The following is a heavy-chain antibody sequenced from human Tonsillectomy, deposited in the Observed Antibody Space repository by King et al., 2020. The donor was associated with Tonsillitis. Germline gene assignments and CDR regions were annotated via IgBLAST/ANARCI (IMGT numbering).Heavy chain of an antibody. V-gene: IGHV3-53*01. J-gene: IGHJ4*02. CDR3: ARVGATDYFDY. CDR2: IYSGGST. Sequence: VQLVESGGGWIQPGGSLRLSCAASGFTDSSNYISWVRQAPGKGVEWVAVIYSGGSTYYADSVKGRFTISRDNSKNTLYLQMNSLRAEDTAVYYCARVGATDYFDYWGQGTLVTVSS. CDR1: GFTDSSNY. D-gene: IGHD1-26*01.